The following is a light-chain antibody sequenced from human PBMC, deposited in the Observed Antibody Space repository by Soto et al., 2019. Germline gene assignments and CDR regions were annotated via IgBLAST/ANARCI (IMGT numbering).Light chain of an antibody. CDR2: GAS. CDR3: QQYSSSPKT. J-gene: IGKJ1*01. CDR1: QSVSSSY. Sequence: EIGLTQSPGTLSLSPGERATLSCRASQSVSSSYLAWYQQKPGQAPRLLIYGASSRATGIPDRFSGSGSGTDFTLTISRLEPEDFAEYYCQQYSSSPKTFGQGTKV. V-gene: IGKV3-20*01.